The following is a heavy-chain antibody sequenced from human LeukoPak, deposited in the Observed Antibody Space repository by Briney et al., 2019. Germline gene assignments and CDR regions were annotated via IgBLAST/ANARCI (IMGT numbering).Heavy chain of an antibody. CDR2: INGRGEET. CDR3: ACHCSGSRCSVHDY. V-gene: IGHV3-23*01. D-gene: IGHD2-15*01. Sequence: GGSLRLSCTASGFAFNSYFMTWARQPPGKGLEWVSGINGRGEETHYANSVKGRFTISRDNSKHTVYLQLSSLRAEDTAVYYCACHCSGSRCSVHDYWGQGTVVTVSS. J-gene: IGHJ4*02. CDR1: GFAFNSYF.